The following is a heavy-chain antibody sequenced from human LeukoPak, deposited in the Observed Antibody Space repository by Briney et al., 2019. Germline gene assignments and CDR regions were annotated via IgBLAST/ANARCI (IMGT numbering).Heavy chain of an antibody. CDR2: IYHSGST. Sequence: SETLSLTCTVSGGSISSYYWSWIRQSPGKGLEWIGHIYHSGSTNHNPSLKSRVTISVDTSKNQFSLKLSSVTAADTAVYYCASNARGSYFDAFDIWGQGTMVTVSS. J-gene: IGHJ3*02. CDR1: GGSISSYY. D-gene: IGHD1-26*01. CDR3: ASNARGSYFDAFDI. V-gene: IGHV4-59*01.